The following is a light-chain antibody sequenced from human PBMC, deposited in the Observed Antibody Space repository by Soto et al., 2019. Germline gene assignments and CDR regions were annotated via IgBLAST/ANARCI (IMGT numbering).Light chain of an antibody. CDR1: QSVSSS. CDR3: QQYGSSPGT. V-gene: IGKV3-20*01. J-gene: IGKJ1*01. CDR2: DAS. Sequence: EIVLIQSPATLSLSPGERATLSCRASQSVSSSLAWYQQNPGQAPRLLIFDASNRATGIPVRFSGSGSGTDFTLTISRLEPEDFAVYYCQQYGSSPGTFGQGTKVEIK.